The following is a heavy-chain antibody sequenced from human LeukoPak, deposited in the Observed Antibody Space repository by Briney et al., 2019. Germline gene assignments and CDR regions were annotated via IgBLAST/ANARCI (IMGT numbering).Heavy chain of an antibody. CDR2: ISSSGSTI. Sequence: GSLRLSCAGSGFTFSSYSMIWVRHAPGKGLEWVSYISSSGSTIYYADSVKGRFTISRDNAKNSLYLQMNSLRAEDTAVYYCARDKVVVVPAAKYYYYGMDVWGQGTTVTVSS. D-gene: IGHD2-2*01. CDR3: ARDKVVVVPAAKYYYYGMDV. J-gene: IGHJ6*02. V-gene: IGHV3-48*04. CDR1: GFTFSSYS.